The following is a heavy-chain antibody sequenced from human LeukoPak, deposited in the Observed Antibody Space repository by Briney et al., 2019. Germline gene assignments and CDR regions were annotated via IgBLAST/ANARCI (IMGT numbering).Heavy chain of an antibody. CDR3: ARDLNDSSGWSDY. D-gene: IGHD3-22*01. Sequence: ASLKVSCKASGYTFSTYDISWVRQATGQGLEWMGWISAYNGDTNYAQKLQGRVTMTTDTSTSTAYMELRSLRSDDTAVYYCARDLNDSSGWSDYWGQGTLVTVSS. V-gene: IGHV1-18*01. CDR1: GYTFSTYD. CDR2: ISAYNGDT. J-gene: IGHJ4*02.